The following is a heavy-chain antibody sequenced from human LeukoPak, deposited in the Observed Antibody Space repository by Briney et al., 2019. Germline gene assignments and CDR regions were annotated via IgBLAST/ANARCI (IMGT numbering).Heavy chain of an antibody. CDR2: ISAYNGNT. Sequence: VASVKVSCKASGYTFTYRYPHWVRQAPGQGLEWMGWISAYNGNTNYAQKLQGRVTMTTDTSTSTAYMELRSLRSDDTAVYYCARESYYDSSGNKFDYWGQGTLVTVSS. V-gene: IGHV1-18*04. D-gene: IGHD3-22*01. J-gene: IGHJ4*02. CDR3: ARESYYDSSGNKFDY. CDR1: GYTFTYRY.